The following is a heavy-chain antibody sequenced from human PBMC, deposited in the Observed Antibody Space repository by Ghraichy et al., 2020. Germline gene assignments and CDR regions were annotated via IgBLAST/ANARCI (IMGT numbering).Heavy chain of an antibody. J-gene: IGHJ2*01. D-gene: IGHD7-27*01. Sequence: EWVSSISSSTRYINDADSLKGRLTISRDSAKNSLYLQMNNLRVDDTAVYYCARDLGHWGALGEYFDLWGRVTLVTV. CDR2: ISSSTRYI. CDR3: ARDLGHWGALGEYFDL. V-gene: IGHV3-21*01.